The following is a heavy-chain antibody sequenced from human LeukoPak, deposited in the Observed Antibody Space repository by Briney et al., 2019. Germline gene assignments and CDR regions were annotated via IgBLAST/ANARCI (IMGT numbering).Heavy chain of an antibody. Sequence: SVKVSCKASGGTFSSYAISWVRQAPGQGLEWMGRIIPILGIANYAQKFQGRVTTTADKSTSTAYMELSSLRSEDTAVYYCASQVSTYYFDYWGQGTLVTVSS. CDR2: IIPILGIA. J-gene: IGHJ4*02. CDR1: GGTFSSYA. V-gene: IGHV1-69*04. CDR3: ASQVSTYYFDY.